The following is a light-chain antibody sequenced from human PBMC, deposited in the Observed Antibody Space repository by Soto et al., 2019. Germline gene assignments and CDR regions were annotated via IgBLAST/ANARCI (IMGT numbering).Light chain of an antibody. CDR2: NNN. J-gene: IGLJ3*02. V-gene: IGLV1-44*01. CDR3: ATWDDSLNAWV. Sequence: QSVLTQPPSASGAPWQTVTIFCSGSSSNFGSYSVNWYQQLPGTAPRLLIYNNNQRPSGVPDRFSGSNSGTSAYLAISGLQSDDEADYYCATWDDSLNAWVIGGGTKLPVL. CDR1: SSNFGSYS.